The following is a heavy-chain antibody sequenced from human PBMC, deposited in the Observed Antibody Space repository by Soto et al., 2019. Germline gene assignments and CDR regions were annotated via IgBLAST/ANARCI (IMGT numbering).Heavy chain of an antibody. CDR1: GFIFSTYA. Sequence: PGGSLRLSCAASGFIFSTYAMHWVRQPPGKGLEWVAVISYDGNTKDYADSVKGRFSISRDNSKNTVYLQMSSLRTEDTAVYYCARPGSGYDVQTGRYFYYYHTVDVWGQGTTVTVSS. V-gene: IGHV3-30-3*01. D-gene: IGHD3-9*01. CDR3: ARPGSGYDVQTGRYFYYYHTVDV. J-gene: IGHJ6*02. CDR2: ISYDGNTK.